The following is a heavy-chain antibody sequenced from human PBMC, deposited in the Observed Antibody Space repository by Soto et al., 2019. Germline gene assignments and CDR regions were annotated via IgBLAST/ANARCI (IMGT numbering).Heavy chain of an antibody. Sequence: PGGSLRLSCAASGFTFINHWMHWVRKAPGKGLVWVSQTSGDGSNTIYADSVKGRFTISRDNAKNTLYLQLNSLRAEDTAVYYCARGSNSYYGRDVWGQGTTVTVSS. D-gene: IGHD4-4*01. V-gene: IGHV3-74*01. CDR2: TSGDGSNT. CDR1: GFTFINHW. CDR3: ARGSNSYYGRDV. J-gene: IGHJ6*02.